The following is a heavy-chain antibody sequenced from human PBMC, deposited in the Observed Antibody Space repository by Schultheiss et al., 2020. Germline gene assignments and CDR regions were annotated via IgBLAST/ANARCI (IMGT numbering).Heavy chain of an antibody. J-gene: IGHJ3*02. V-gene: IGHV1-2*04. CDR2: ISAYNGNT. Sequence: ASVKVSCKASGYTFTSYYMHWVRQAPGQGLEWMGWISAYNGNTNYAQKFQGWVTMTRDTSISTAYMELSRLRSDDTAVYYCARDWVPITSSGWRSHDAFDIWGQGTMVTVSS. D-gene: IGHD6-19*01. CDR1: GYTFTSYY. CDR3: ARDWVPITSSGWRSHDAFDI.